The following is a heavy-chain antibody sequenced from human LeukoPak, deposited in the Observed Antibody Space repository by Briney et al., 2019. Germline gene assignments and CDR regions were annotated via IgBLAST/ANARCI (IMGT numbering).Heavy chain of an antibody. CDR3: AITSIAAAARQGF. CDR1: VFTYSTYA. D-gene: IGHD6-13*01. CDR2: ISGTGGST. Sequence: PGGSLRLSCAPSVFTYSTYAMSGARQAPGKGLEWVSAISGTGGSTYYTDSVKGRFTISRDNSKNTLYLQMNSLRAEDTALYYCAITSIAAAARQGFWGQGTLVTVSS. J-gene: IGHJ4*02. V-gene: IGHV3-23*01.